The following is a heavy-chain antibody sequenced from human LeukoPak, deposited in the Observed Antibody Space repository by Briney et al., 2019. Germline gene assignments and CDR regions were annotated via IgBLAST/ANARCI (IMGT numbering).Heavy chain of an antibody. CDR3: ARERQDTVIHSGAFDI. CDR1: GFTFSNYF. V-gene: IGHV3-30-3*01. CDR2: IASDGSNT. Sequence: PGGSLRLSCAASGFTFSNYFMRLVRQAPGKGLEWVADIASDGSNTFYVESVKGRFTISRDNSKNTLYLQMNRLGPEDTAVYFCARERQDTVIHSGAFDIWGQGTMVTVSS. D-gene: IGHD2-21*02. J-gene: IGHJ3*02.